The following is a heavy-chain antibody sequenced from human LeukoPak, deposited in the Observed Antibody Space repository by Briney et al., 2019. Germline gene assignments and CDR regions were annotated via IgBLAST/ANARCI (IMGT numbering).Heavy chain of an antibody. CDR3: ARSSGYDFWSGQYYYYYYMDV. J-gene: IGHJ6*03. Sequence: GASVKVSCKASGGTFSSYAISWVRQAPGQGLEWMGGIIPIFGTANYAQKFQGRVTITADESTSTAYMELSSLRSEDTAVYYCARSSGYDFWSGQYYYYYYMDVWGKGTTVTVSS. V-gene: IGHV1-69*13. D-gene: IGHD3-3*01. CDR1: GGTFSSYA. CDR2: IIPIFGTA.